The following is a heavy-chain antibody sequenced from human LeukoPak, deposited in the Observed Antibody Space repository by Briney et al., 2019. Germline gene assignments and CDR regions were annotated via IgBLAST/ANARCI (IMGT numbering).Heavy chain of an antibody. D-gene: IGHD3-10*01. J-gene: IGHJ6*03. CDR1: GGSISSYY. CDR3: ARGTDYYGSGSYWVRGYYYYYMDV. Sequence: SETLSLTCTVSGGSISSYYWSWIRQPPGKGLEWIGYIYYSGSTNYNPSLKSRVTISVDTSKNQFSLKLSSVTAADTAVYYCARGTDYYGSGSYWVRGYYYYYMDVWGKGTTATISS. CDR2: IYYSGST. V-gene: IGHV4-59*01.